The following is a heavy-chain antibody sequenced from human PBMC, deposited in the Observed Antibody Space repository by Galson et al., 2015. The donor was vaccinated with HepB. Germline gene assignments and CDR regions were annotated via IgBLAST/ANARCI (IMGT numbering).Heavy chain of an antibody. D-gene: IGHD3-10*01. CDR1: GFTFTSYS. Sequence: SLRLSCAASGFTFTSYSMNWVRQAPGKGLEWVSFISSGSSYIYYADSVKGRFTISRDNAKNSLYLQMNSLRAEDTAVYYCARRPLYEPTRGPDDYWGQGTLVTVSS. CDR2: ISSGSSYI. J-gene: IGHJ4*02. V-gene: IGHV3-21*01. CDR3: ARRPLYEPTRGPDDY.